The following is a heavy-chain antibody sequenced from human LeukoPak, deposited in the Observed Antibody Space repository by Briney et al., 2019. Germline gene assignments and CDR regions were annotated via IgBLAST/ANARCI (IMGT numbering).Heavy chain of an antibody. Sequence: SETLSLTCAVYGGSFSGYYWSWIRQPPGKGLEWIGEINHSGSTNYNPSLKSRATISVDTSKNQFSLKLSSVTAADTAVYYCAMTTIFLFAHWGQGTLVTVSS. D-gene: IGHD4-11*01. V-gene: IGHV4-34*01. CDR1: GGSFSGYY. CDR3: AMTTIFLFAH. CDR2: INHSGST. J-gene: IGHJ4*02.